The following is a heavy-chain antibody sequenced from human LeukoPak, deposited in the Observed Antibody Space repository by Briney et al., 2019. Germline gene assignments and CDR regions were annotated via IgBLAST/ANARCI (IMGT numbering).Heavy chain of an antibody. D-gene: IGHD3-22*01. V-gene: IGHV4-34*01. CDR2: INHSGST. Sequence: SETLSLTCAVYGGSFSGYYWSWIRQPPGKGLEWIGEINHSGSTYYNPSLKSRVTISVDRSKNQFSLKLCSVTAADTAVYYCASNYYDSSGSTFDYWGQGTLVTVSS. CDR1: GGSFSGYY. J-gene: IGHJ4*02. CDR3: ASNYYDSSGSTFDY.